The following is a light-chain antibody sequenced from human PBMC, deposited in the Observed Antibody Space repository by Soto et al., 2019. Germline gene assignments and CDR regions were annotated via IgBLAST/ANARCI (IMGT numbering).Light chain of an antibody. CDR2: GSS. Sequence: QSVLTQPPSVSGAPGQRVTISCTGSSSNIGAGHDVHWYQQLPETAPKLLIYGSSNRPSGVPDRFSGSKSGTSVSLAITGLQAEDEADYYCQSYDSSLSGVIFGGGTQLTVL. CDR1: SSNIGAGHD. J-gene: IGLJ2*01. V-gene: IGLV1-40*01. CDR3: QSYDSSLSGVI.